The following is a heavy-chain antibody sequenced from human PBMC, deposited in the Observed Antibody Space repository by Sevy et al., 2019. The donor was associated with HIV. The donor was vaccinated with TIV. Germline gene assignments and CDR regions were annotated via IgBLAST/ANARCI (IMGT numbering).Heavy chain of an antibody. CDR3: LMGTPSRGNDDAFDI. Sequence: GGCLRLSCAASGFTLSGSALHWVRQSSEKGLEWLGRIRSKGNSHPTAYAASLEGRFTVSRDDSKNTAFLQMNSLKIEDSAVYYCLMGTPSRGNDDAFDIWGQGTKVTVSS. CDR1: GFTLSGSA. V-gene: IGHV3-73*01. D-gene: IGHD1-1*01. CDR2: IRSKGNSHPT. J-gene: IGHJ3*02.